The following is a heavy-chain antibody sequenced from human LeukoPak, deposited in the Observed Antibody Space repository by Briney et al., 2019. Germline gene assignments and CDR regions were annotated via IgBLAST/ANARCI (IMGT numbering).Heavy chain of an antibody. D-gene: IGHD3-22*01. CDR2: THYSGST. Sequence: PSETLSLTCSVSDDSISSYYWNWIRQPPGKPLEWIGYTHYSGSTNYNPSLKSRVTISVDTSKNQFSLKLSSVTAADTAVYYCARGGNYYDSSGYYYVLYYWGQGTLVTVSS. J-gene: IGHJ4*02. CDR1: DDSISSYY. V-gene: IGHV4-59*01. CDR3: ARGGNYYDSSGYYYVLYY.